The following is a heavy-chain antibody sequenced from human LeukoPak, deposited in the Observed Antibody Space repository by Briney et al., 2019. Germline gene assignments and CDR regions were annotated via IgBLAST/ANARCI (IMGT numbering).Heavy chain of an antibody. D-gene: IGHD1-26*01. CDR3: AKDISTGELQRTWYFDL. Sequence: SLSLSCAASGFTFYYYAMHWGRPAPGKGLEWVSGIIWNSGSIGYSDSVKGRFTISRDTAKNSLYLQMNSLRAEDTALYYCAKDISTGELQRTWYFDLWGRGTLAPVS. CDR2: IIWNSGSI. J-gene: IGHJ2*01. CDR1: GFTFYYYA. V-gene: IGHV3-9*01.